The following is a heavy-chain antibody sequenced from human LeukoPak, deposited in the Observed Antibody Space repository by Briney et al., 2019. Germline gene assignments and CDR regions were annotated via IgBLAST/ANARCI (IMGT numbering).Heavy chain of an antibody. CDR3: ASRIATAGSVDY. CDR2: IYSSGST. D-gene: IGHD6-13*01. Sequence: WVSVIYSSGSTYYADSVKGRFTISRDNSKNTLHLPMNTLRAEDTAVYYCASRIATAGSVDYWGQGTLVTVSS. V-gene: IGHV3-53*01. J-gene: IGHJ4*02.